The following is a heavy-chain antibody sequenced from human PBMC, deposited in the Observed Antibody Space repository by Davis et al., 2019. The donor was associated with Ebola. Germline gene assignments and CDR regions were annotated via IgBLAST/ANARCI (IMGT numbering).Heavy chain of an antibody. CDR1: GFTFSSYA. CDR3: ARDGAYDSSGYYHFDY. CDR2: ISYDGSNK. Sequence: PGGSLRLSCAASGFTFSSYAMHWVRQAPGKGLEWVAVISYDGSNKYYADSVKGRFTISRDNSKNTLYLQMNSLRAEDTAVYYCARDGAYDSSGYYHFDYWGQGTLVTVSS. D-gene: IGHD3-22*01. V-gene: IGHV3-30-3*01. J-gene: IGHJ4*02.